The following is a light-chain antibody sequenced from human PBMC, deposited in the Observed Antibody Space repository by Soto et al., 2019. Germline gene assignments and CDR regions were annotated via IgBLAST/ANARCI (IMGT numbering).Light chain of an antibody. V-gene: IGKV1-5*03. Sequence: DIQMTQSPSTLSAPVGDRVTITCRANQNIDRWLAWYQQKPGKAPKLLIYEASDLQSGVPSRFSGSGSGTEFTLTISSLQPDDFATYYCQQYNTYYTFGQGTKLEIK. CDR3: QQYNTYYT. CDR1: QNIDRW. CDR2: EAS. J-gene: IGKJ2*01.